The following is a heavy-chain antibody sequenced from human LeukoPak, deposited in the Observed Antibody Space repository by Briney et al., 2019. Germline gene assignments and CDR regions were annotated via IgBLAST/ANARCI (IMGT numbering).Heavy chain of an antibody. V-gene: IGHV3-21*01. CDR2: ISSDSNYI. J-gene: IGHJ3*02. Sequence: GGSLRLSCAASGITFSSYAMSWVRQAPGKGLEWVSSISSDSNYIFYADSVQGRFTISRDNAENSLFLQMNSLRAEDTAVYYCASRYCTSTNCCAFDIWGQGTMVTVSS. CDR3: ASRYCTSTNCCAFDI. CDR1: GITFSSYA. D-gene: IGHD2-2*01.